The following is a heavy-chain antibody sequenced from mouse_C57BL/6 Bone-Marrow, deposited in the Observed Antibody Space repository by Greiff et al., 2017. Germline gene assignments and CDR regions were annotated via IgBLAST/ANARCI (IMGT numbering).Heavy chain of an antibody. J-gene: IGHJ3*01. CDR1: GYTFTDYE. CDR3: TRGIYYGNQGFAY. D-gene: IGHD2-1*01. V-gene: IGHV1-15*01. Sequence: QVQLQQSGAELVRPGASVTLSCKASGYTFTDYEMHWVKQTPVHGLEWIGAIDPETGGTAYNQKFKGKAILTADKSSSTAYMELRSLTSEDSAVYYCTRGIYYGNQGFAYWGQGTLVTVSA. CDR2: IDPETGGT.